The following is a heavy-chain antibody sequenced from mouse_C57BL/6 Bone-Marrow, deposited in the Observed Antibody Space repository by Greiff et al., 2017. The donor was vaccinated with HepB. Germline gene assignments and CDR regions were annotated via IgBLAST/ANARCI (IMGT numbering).Heavy chain of an antibody. V-gene: IGHV5-16*01. CDR2: INYDGSST. CDR3: AREGAMDY. J-gene: IGHJ4*01. Sequence: EVKLMESEGGLVQPGSSMKLSCTASGFTFSDYYMAWVRQVPEKGLEWVANINYDGSSTYYLDSLKSRFIISRDNAKNILYLQMSSLKSEDTATYYCAREGAMDYWGQGTSGTVSS. CDR1: GFTFSDYY.